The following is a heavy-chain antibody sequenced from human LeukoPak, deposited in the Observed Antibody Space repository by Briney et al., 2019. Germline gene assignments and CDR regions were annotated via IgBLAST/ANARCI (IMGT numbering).Heavy chain of an antibody. J-gene: IGHJ5*02. CDR2: VNPVSGRT. CDR3: ARADRLDGSPYLIGP. V-gene: IGHV1-2*02. D-gene: IGHD6-6*01. CDR1: GYTFIDYY. Sequence: ASVTVSCKPSGYTFIDYYMHWVRQAPGQGLEWMGWVNPVSGRTSITQKFRDKITLTRDTSITTFYMEVTWLTSDDTAIYYCARADRLDGSPYLIGPWGQGTLVTVSS.